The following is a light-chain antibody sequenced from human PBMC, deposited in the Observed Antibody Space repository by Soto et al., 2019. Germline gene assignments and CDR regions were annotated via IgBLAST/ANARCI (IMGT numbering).Light chain of an antibody. J-gene: IGKJ1*01. CDR2: AAS. CDR1: QPISSS. CDR3: QQYYNYPRT. Sequence: EIPMSLSQYAISASVGDRFTITCRASQPISSSLAWYQQVPGQAPYLLIYAASTLQSGVPSRFSGSGSGTDFTLTINSLQPEDFATYYCQQYYNYPRTFGQGTKVDIK. V-gene: IGKV1-12*01.